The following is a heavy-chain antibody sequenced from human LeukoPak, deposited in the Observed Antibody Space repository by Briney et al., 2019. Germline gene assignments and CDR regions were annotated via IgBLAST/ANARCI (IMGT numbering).Heavy chain of an antibody. Sequence: GASVKLSCTVSGYTLTELSMHWVRQAPGKGLEWMGGFDPEDGETIYAQKFQGRVTMTEDTSTYTAYMELSSLRSEDTAVYYCATLPVFIVGATPYYFDYWGQGTLVTVSS. CDR2: FDPEDGET. J-gene: IGHJ4*02. D-gene: IGHD1-26*01. CDR3: ATLPVFIVGATPYYFDY. V-gene: IGHV1-24*01. CDR1: GYTLTELS.